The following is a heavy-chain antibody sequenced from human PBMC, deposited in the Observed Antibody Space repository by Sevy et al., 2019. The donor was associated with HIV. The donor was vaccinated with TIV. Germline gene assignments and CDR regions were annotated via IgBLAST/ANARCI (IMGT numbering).Heavy chain of an antibody. V-gene: IGHV1-18*01. D-gene: IGHD2-15*01. Sequence: ASVKVSCKTSGYTFTSYIISWVRQAPGQGLEWMGWISPLNGDTKYVQKFQGRVTMSTDTSTSTAYMDLRSLRSDDTAVYYCARGYCTGGSCSPGGFWGQGTLVTVSS. CDR2: ISPLNGDT. CDR1: GYTFTSYI. J-gene: IGHJ4*02. CDR3: ARGYCTGGSCSPGGF.